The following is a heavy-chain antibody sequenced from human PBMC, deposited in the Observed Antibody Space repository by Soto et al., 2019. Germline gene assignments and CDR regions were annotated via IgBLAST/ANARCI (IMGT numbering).Heavy chain of an antibody. J-gene: IGHJ4*02. V-gene: IGHV3-23*01. Sequence: GGSLRLSCAASEFTFSSYAMSWVRQAPGKGLEWVSAISGSGGSTYYADSVKGRFTISRDNSKNTLYLQMNSLRAEDTAVYYCAKGVFGTETFFVFWGPGTLVSVST. CDR1: EFTFSSYA. CDR3: AKGVFGTETFFVF. CDR2: ISGSGGST. D-gene: IGHD1-1*01.